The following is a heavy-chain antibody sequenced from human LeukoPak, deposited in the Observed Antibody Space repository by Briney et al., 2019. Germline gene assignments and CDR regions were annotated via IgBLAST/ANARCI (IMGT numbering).Heavy chain of an antibody. J-gene: IGHJ6*02. D-gene: IGHD2-2*01. CDR1: GYTFTSYG. CDR2: INTNTGNP. Sequence: ASVKVSCKASGYTFTSYGMNWVRQAPGQGLEWMGWINTNTGNPTYAQGFSGRIVFSLDTSVSTAYLQISSLQAEDSAVYYCARKIPFLVVMDVWGQGATVTVSS. CDR3: ARKIPFLVVMDV. V-gene: IGHV7-4-1*02.